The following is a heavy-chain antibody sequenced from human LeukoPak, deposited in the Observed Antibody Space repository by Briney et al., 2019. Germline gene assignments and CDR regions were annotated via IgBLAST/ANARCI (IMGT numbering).Heavy chain of an antibody. J-gene: IGHJ4*02. CDR2: IYYSGST. V-gene: IGHV4-39*01. CDR3: ATLYSSGDYFDY. CDR1: GVSISTSSYY. Sequence: SETLSLTCTVSGVSISTSSYYWGWIRQPPGKGLEWIGTIYYSGSTYYNPSLKSRVTISVDTSKNQFSLRLSSVTAADTAVYYCATLYSSGDYFDYWGQGTLVTVSS. D-gene: IGHD6-25*01.